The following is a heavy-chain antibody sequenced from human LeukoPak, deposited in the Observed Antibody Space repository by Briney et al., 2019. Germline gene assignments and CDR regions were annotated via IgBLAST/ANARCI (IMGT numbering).Heavy chain of an antibody. J-gene: IGHJ4*02. V-gene: IGHV1-18*01. CDR2: ISAYNGNT. D-gene: IGHD4-17*01. Sequence: AASVKVSCKASGYTFTSYGISWVRQAPGQGLEWMGWISAYNGNTNYAQKLQGRVTMTTDTSTSTAYMELWSLRSDDTAVYYCARDRMRTTVTTTFDYWGQGTLVTVSS. CDR3: ARDRMRTTVTTTFDY. CDR1: GYTFTSYG.